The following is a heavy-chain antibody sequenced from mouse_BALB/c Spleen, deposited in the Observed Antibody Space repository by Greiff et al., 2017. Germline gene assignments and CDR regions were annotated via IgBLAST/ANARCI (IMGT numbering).Heavy chain of an antibody. D-gene: IGHD1-1*01. CDR2: IWSGGST. V-gene: IGHV2-2-2*01. J-gene: IGHJ4*01. CDR1: GFSLTSYG. Sequence: VHLVESGPGLVQPSQSLSITCTVSGFSLTSYGVHWVRQSPGKGLEWLGVIWSGGSTDYNAAFISRLSISKDNSKSHVFFKMNSLQADDTAIYYCVRYYYGSSWDYYAMDYWGQGTSVTVSS. CDR3: VRYYYGSSWDYYAMDY.